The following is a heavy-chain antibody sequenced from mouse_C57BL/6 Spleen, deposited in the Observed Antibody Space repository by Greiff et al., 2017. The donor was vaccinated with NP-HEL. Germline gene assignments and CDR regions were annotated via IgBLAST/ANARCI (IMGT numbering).Heavy chain of an antibody. V-gene: IGHV1-81*01. CDR1: GYTFTSYG. CDR2: IYPRSGNT. CDR3: ARGPPTIPYYYAMDY. J-gene: IGHJ4*01. Sequence: QVHVKQSGAELARPGASVKLSCKASGYTFTSYGISWVKQRTGQGLEWIGEIYPRSGNTYYNEKFKGKATLTADKSSSTAYMELLSLTSEDSAVYFCARGPPTIPYYYAMDYWGQGTSVTVSS.